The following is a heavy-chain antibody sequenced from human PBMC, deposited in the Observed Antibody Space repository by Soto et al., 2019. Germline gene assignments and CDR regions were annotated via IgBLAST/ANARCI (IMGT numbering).Heavy chain of an antibody. CDR2: INTSGNT. Sequence: PSETLSLTCKVSGGSITPYRWSWIRQPAGKGLEWIGRINTSGNTHYNPSLKSRVTVSIDTSQNQFFLTVTSVTAADSAVYYCARESGANWGYEAYWGQGTPVTVSS. CDR1: GGSITPYR. D-gene: IGHD5-12*01. V-gene: IGHV4-4*07. J-gene: IGHJ4*02. CDR3: ARESGANWGYEAY.